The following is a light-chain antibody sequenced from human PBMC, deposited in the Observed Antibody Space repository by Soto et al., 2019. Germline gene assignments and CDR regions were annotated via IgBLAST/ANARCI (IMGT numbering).Light chain of an antibody. V-gene: IGKV4-1*01. CDR3: QQYNSYSRT. J-gene: IGKJ1*01. CDR2: WAS. Sequence: DIVMTQSPDSLAVSLGERATFSCKSSQSVLETSNKKNYVAWYKQRPGQPPNLLIYWASTRESGVPDRFRGSGSGTDFTLTIDNLLAEDVAVYYCQQYNSYSRTFGQGTKVEIK. CDR1: QSVLETSNKKNY.